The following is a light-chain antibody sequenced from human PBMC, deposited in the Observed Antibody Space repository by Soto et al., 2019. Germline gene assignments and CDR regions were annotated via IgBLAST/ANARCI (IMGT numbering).Light chain of an antibody. Sequence: VEKQSPATVSVSEGDRATXSCRASQSARSSLGWYQQKPGHPPSLLIYDVSTRATGIPARFNGSGSGTEFTLTISSLQSEDFAVYYCPQYNKLLPTFGQVTRIEI. CDR3: PQYNKLLPT. J-gene: IGKJ5*01. CDR2: DVS. V-gene: IGKV3-15*01. CDR1: QSARSS.